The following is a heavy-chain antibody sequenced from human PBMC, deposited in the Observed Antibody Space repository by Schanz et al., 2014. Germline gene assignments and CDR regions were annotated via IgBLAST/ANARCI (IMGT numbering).Heavy chain of an antibody. D-gene: IGHD3-3*01. CDR1: GFPFDTYI. CDR3: AKALGVRPFDY. V-gene: IGHV3-9*01. Sequence: EVQVVESGGGLVKPGGSLRLSCAASGFPFDTYIMKWVRQAPGKGLEWVSGISWNGGNKDYADSVKGRFTISRDNAKNVRVWHMNGLRPEDSPFLYCAKALGVRPFDYWGQGTLVTVSS. CDR2: ISWNGGNK. J-gene: IGHJ4*02.